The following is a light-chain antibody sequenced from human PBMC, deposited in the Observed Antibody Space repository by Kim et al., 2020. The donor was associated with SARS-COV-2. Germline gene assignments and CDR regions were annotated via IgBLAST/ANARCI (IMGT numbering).Light chain of an antibody. V-gene: IGKV1-5*01. J-gene: IGKJ2*01. Sequence: ASVGDHAPITCLASQSISSSLSWYQPKPGKAPHLLIYDASSLERGVPSRFSGSGSGTEFTLTISSLQPEDFATYFCQQYDSFAPYTFGQGTKLEI. CDR1: QSISSS. CDR2: DAS. CDR3: QQYDSFAPYT.